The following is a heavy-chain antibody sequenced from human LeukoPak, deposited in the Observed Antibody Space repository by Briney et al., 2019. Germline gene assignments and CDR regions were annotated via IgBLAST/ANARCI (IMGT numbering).Heavy chain of an antibody. CDR3: ARHHFTGITVAFDI. CDR2: LYYSGST. J-gene: IGHJ3*02. CDR1: GGSISSSSYY. D-gene: IGHD3-10*01. V-gene: IGHV4-39*01. Sequence: PSETLSLTCTVSGGSISSSSYYWGWIRQPPGKGLEWIGSLYYSGSTYYNPSLKSRVTISVDTSKNQFSLKLTSVTATDTAVFYCARHHFTGITVAFDIWGQETMVTVSS.